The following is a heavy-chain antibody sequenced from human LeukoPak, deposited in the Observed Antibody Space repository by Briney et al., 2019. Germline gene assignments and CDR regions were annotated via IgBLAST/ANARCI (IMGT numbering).Heavy chain of an antibody. CDR1: AFTFGSYS. CDR3: ARGHCSSASCQPFYFDY. J-gene: IGHJ4*02. CDR2: ISGSSGYI. Sequence: PGRSLRLSCAASAFTFGSYSIDWVRQAPGKGLEWVSSISGSSGYIYYADSVKGRFTISRDNAKNSLFLQMNSLRAEDTAVYYCARGHCSSASCQPFYFDYWGQGTLVTVSS. V-gene: IGHV3-21*01. D-gene: IGHD2-2*01.